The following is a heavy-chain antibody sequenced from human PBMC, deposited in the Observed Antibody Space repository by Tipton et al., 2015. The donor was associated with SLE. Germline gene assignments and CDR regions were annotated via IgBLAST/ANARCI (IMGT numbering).Heavy chain of an antibody. CDR1: DYSISSGYF. J-gene: IGHJ6*03. CDR2: IYRSGSP. Sequence: TLSLTCTVSDYSISSGYFWGWIRQPPGKGLEWIGGIYRSGSPYYNPSLNSRVTMSVDTSKNQFSLKLTSVTAADTAVYYCASTMYSSSSNYYYMDVWGKGTTVTVSS. D-gene: IGHD6-6*01. V-gene: IGHV4-38-2*02. CDR3: ASTMYSSSSNYYYMDV.